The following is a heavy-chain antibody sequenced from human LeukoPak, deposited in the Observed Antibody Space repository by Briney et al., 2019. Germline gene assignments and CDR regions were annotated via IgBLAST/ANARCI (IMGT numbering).Heavy chain of an antibody. CDR3: AYLNYYDSSGYYQYYYYYYYMDV. D-gene: IGHD3-22*01. V-gene: IGHV4-39*01. CDR2: IYYSGST. CDR1: GGSISSSSYY. Sequence: SETLSLTCTVSGGSISSSSYYWGWIRQPPGKGLEWIGSIYYSGSTYYNPSLKSRVTISVDTSKNQFSLKLSSVTAADTAVYHCAYLNYYDSSGYYQYYYYYYYMDVWGKGTTVTVSS. J-gene: IGHJ6*03.